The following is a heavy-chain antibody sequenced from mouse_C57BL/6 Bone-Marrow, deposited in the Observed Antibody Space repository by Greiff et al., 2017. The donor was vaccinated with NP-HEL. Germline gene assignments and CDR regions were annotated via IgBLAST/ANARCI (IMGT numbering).Heavy chain of an antibody. CDR1: GYTFTGYW. CDR3: AREIAFITTVVAPYYFDY. D-gene: IGHD1-1*01. J-gene: IGHJ2*01. V-gene: IGHV1-9*01. CDR2: ILPGSGST. Sequence: VQLQQSGAELMKPGASVKLSCKATGYTFTGYWIEWVKQRPGHGLEWIGEILPGSGSTNYNEKFKGKATFTADTSSNTAYMQLSSLTTEDSAIYYCAREIAFITTVVAPYYFDYWGQGTTLTVSS.